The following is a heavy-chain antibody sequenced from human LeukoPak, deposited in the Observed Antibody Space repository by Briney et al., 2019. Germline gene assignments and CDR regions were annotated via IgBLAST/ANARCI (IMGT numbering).Heavy chain of an antibody. D-gene: IGHD3-16*01. CDR2: IWNDGSKK. Sequence: GGSLRLSCAASGFSFSTFGMHWARRAPGKGLEWVAVIWNDGSKKFYAESVKGRFTISRDNSQNTLYLQMNRLRAEYTAVYYCGRDSLGGDYWGQGTLVTVSS. CDR1: GFSFSTFG. V-gene: IGHV3-33*08. CDR3: GRDSLGGDY. J-gene: IGHJ4*02.